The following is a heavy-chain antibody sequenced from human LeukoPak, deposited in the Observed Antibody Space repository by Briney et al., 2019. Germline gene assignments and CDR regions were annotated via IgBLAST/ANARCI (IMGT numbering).Heavy chain of an antibody. CDR1: GFTSGDYA. V-gene: IGHV3-49*04. CDR2: IRSKAYGGTT. CDR3: TRDVSNCGGDCYHFQH. J-gene: IGHJ1*01. D-gene: IGHD2-21*02. Sequence: GGSLRLSCTASGFTSGDYAMSWVRQAPGKGLEWVGFIRSKAYGGTTEYAASVKGRFTISRDDSKSIAYLQMNSLKTEDTAVYYCTRDVSNCGGDCYHFQHWGQGTLVTVSS.